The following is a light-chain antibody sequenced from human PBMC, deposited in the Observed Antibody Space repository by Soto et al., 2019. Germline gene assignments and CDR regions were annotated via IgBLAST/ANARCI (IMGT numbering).Light chain of an antibody. CDR3: QQYASSPWT. CDR2: DAS. J-gene: IGKJ1*01. Sequence: EIVLTQSPGTLSLSPGERATLSCRASQSVSSNYLAWYQQKPGQAPRLLIYDASSRATGIPDRFSGSGSETDFTLTISRLEPEDFAVYYCQQYASSPWTFGQGTKVEIK. V-gene: IGKV3-20*01. CDR1: QSVSSNY.